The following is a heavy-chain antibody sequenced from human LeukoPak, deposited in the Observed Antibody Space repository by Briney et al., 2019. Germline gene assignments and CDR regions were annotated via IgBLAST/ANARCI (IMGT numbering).Heavy chain of an antibody. D-gene: IGHD1-26*01. CDR1: GFTFSDYF. Sequence: PGGSLRLSCAASGFTFSDYFMSWIRQAPGKGLECVSYISSSSSTIYYADSVKGRFTISRDNAKNSLYLQMNSLRAEDTAVYYCARDRGSYYGMTASDWFDPWGQGTLVTVSS. CDR3: ARDRGSYYGMTASDWFDP. V-gene: IGHV3-11*04. CDR2: ISSSSSTI. J-gene: IGHJ5*02.